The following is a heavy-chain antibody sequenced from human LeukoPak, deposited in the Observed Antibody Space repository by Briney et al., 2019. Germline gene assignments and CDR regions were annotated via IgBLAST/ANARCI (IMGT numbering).Heavy chain of an antibody. CDR2: INHSGST. V-gene: IGHV4-34*01. D-gene: IGHD5-12*01. CDR1: GGAFSGYY. CDR3: ARMGGCGRWLRPGAVGY. Sequence: KPSENPSPSCAVYGGAFSGYYWRWIRQPPGKGLEWIGEINHSGSTNYNPSLKSRDTISVDTSKNQFSLKLSSVTAADTAVYYCARMGGCGRWLRPGAVGYWGQRTLVTVSS. J-gene: IGHJ4*02.